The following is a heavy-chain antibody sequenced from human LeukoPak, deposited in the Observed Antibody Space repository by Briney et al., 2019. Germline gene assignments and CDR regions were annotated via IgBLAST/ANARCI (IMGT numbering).Heavy chain of an antibody. CDR2: IYYSGST. J-gene: IGHJ5*02. CDR3: ARNFDYYDSSGQNWFDP. D-gene: IGHD3-22*01. CDR1: GGSISSYY. V-gene: IGHV4-59*01. Sequence: SETLSLTCTVSGGSISSYYWSWIRQPPGKGLEWIGYIYYSGSTNYNPSLKSRVTISVDTSKNQFSLKLSSVTAADTAVYYCARNFDYYDSSGQNWFDPWGQGTLVTVSS.